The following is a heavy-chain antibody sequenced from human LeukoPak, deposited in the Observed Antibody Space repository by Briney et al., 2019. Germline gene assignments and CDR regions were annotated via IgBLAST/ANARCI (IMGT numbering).Heavy chain of an antibody. D-gene: IGHD6-19*01. CDR2: IIPIFGTA. CDR1: GGTFSSYA. J-gene: IGHJ4*02. Sequence: GASVKVSCKASGGTFSSYAISWVRQAPGQGLEWMGGIIPIFGTANYAQKFQGRVTITADESTSTAYMELRSLRSDDTAVYYCARVRQWLAPGDYWGQGTLVTVSS. CDR3: ARVRQWLAPGDY. V-gene: IGHV1-69*13.